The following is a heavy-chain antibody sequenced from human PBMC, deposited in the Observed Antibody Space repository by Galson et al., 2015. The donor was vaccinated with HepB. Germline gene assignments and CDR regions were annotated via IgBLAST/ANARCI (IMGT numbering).Heavy chain of an antibody. J-gene: IGHJ3*02. CDR3: ARDARYFDWPHDAFDI. D-gene: IGHD3-9*01. CDR1: GYTFTSYY. Sequence: SVKVSCKASGYTFTSYYMHWVRQAPGQGLEWMGIINPSGGSTSYAQKFQGRVTMTRDTSTSTVYMELSSLRSEDTAVYYCARDARYFDWPHDAFDIWGQGTMVTVSS. V-gene: IGHV1-46*01. CDR2: INPSGGST.